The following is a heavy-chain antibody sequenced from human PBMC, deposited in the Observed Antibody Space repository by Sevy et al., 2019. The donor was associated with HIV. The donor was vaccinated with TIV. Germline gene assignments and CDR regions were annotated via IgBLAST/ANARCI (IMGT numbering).Heavy chain of an antibody. D-gene: IGHD3-22*01. CDR3: ARDSLYGSSGYYYNFDY. CDR2: ISAYNGNT. Sequence: ASVKVSCKASGYTFTSYGISWVRQAPGQGLEWMGWISAYNGNTNYAQKLQGRVTMTTDTSTSTAYMELRSLRSDDTAVYYCARDSLYGSSGYYYNFDYWGQGTLVTVSS. J-gene: IGHJ4*02. V-gene: IGHV1-18*04. CDR1: GYTFTSYG.